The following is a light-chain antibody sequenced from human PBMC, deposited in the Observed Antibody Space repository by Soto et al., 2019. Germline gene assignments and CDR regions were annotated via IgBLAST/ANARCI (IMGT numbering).Light chain of an antibody. CDR2: KAS. J-gene: IGKJ4*01. Sequence: DIQMTQSPSTLSASVGDRVTITCRASRSVSNWLAWYQQKPGKAPKLLIYKASSLESGVPSRFSGSGSGTEFTLTISSLQPDDFADYYCQQYNSVPLTFGGGNKVEIK. V-gene: IGKV1-5*03. CDR1: RSVSNW. CDR3: QQYNSVPLT.